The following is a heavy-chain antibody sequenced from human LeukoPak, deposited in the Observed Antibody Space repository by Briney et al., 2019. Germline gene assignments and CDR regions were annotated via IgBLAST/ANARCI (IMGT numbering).Heavy chain of an antibody. D-gene: IGHD3-10*01. CDR2: INPNSGGT. CDR3: ARDPTYYYGSGSYYNGRLFDY. V-gene: IGHV1-2*02. J-gene: IGHJ4*02. Sequence: ASVKVSCKASGYTFTSYSISWVRQTPGQGLEWMGWINPNSGGTNYAQKFQGRVTMTRDTSISTAYMELSRLRSDDTAVYYCARDPTYYYGSGSYYNGRLFDYWGQGTLVTVSS. CDR1: GYTFTSYS.